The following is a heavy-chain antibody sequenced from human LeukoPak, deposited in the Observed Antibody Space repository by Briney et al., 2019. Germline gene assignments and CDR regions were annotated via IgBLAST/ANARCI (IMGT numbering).Heavy chain of an antibody. V-gene: IGHV3-48*04. J-gene: IGHJ3*01. CDR2: ITSSDSSV. D-gene: IGHD6-13*01. CDR1: GFTFSRYW. Sequence: PGGSLRLSCAASGFTFSRYWMHWVRQAPGKGLEWVAYITSSDSSVYYADSVQGRFTISRDNAKNSLYLQMNSLRAEDTAVYYCARRLPIAGGSSHAFNVWGQGTMVTVSS. CDR3: ARRLPIAGGSSHAFNV.